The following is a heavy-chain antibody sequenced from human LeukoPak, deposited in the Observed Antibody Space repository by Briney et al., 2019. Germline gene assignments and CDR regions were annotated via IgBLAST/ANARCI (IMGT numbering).Heavy chain of an antibody. CDR3: AKDPLVGAMGGEDY. CDR2: ISGSGGST. Sequence: GGSLRLSCAASGFTFSSYAMSWVRQAPGKGLEWVSAISGSGGSTYYADSVKGRFTISRDNSKNTLYLQMNSLRAEDTAVYCCAKDPLVGAMGGEDYWGQGTLVTVSS. D-gene: IGHD1-26*01. V-gene: IGHV3-23*01. J-gene: IGHJ4*02. CDR1: GFTFSSYA.